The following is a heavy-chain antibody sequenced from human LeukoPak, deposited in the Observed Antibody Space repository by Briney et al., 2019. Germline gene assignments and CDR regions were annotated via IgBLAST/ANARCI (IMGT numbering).Heavy chain of an antibody. CDR1: GFTFSSYG. J-gene: IGHJ4*02. D-gene: IGHD4-17*01. V-gene: IGHV3-33*01. CDR3: ARTDYGDYTTFDY. Sequence: GGSLRLSCAASGFTFSSYGMHWVRQAPGKGLEWVAVIWYDGSNKYYADSVKGRFTISRGNSKNTLYLQMNSLRAEDTAVYYCARTDYGDYTTFDYWGQGTLVTVSS. CDR2: IWYDGSNK.